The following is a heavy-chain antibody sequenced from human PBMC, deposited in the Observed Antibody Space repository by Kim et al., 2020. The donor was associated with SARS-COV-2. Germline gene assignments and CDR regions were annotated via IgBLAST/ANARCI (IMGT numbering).Heavy chain of an antibody. CDR3: ARVLDRIAVAAYWYFDL. D-gene: IGHD6-19*01. J-gene: IGHJ2*01. V-gene: IGHV1-18*01. CDR2: ISAYNGNT. CDR1: GYTFTSYG. Sequence: ASVKVSCKASGYTFTSYGISWVRQAPGQGLEWMGWISAYNGNTNYAQKLQGRVTMTTDTSTSTAYMELRSLRSDDTAVYYCARVLDRIAVAAYWYFDLWGRGTLVTVSS.